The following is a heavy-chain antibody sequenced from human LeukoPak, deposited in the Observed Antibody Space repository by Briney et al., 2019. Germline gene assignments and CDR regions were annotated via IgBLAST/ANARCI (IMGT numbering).Heavy chain of an antibody. CDR3: ARLYSNYFDY. Sequence: SETLSLTCTVSGGSISSGGYYWSWIRQHPGKGLEWIGYIYYSGSTNYNPSLKSRVTISVDTSKNQFSLKLSSVTAADTAVYYCARLYSNYFDYWGQGTLVTVSS. D-gene: IGHD4-11*01. CDR1: GGSISSGGYY. V-gene: IGHV4-61*08. J-gene: IGHJ4*02. CDR2: IYYSGST.